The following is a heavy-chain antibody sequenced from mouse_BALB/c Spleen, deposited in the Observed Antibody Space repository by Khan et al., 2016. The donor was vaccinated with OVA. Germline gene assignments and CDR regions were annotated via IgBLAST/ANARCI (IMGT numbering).Heavy chain of an antibody. V-gene: IGHV2-2*02. D-gene: IGHD2-4*01. CDR1: GFSLTSYG. CDR2: IWGGGST. CDR3: ARNYDYDEGLAY. Sequence: VQLQESGPGLVQPSQSLSITCTVSGFSLTSYGIHWVRQSPGKGLEWLGVIWGGGSTDYSAAFISRLSISKDNSKSQVFFKMNSLQANDTAIYYCARNYDYDEGLAYWGQGTLVTVSA. J-gene: IGHJ3*01.